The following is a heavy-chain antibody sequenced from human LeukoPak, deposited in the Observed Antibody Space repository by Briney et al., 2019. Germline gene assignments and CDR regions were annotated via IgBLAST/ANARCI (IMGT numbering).Heavy chain of an antibody. V-gene: IGHV3-48*04. CDR3: ARARYYDSSGYPLDF. D-gene: IGHD3-22*01. CDR2: ISSSSSTI. CDR1: GFTFSSYS. Sequence: GGSLRLSCAASGFTFSSYSMNWVRQAPGKGLEWVSYISSSSSTIYYADSVKGRFTISRDSANKSLYLQMNSLRAEDTAAYYCARARYYDSSGYPLDFWGQGTLVTVSS. J-gene: IGHJ4*02.